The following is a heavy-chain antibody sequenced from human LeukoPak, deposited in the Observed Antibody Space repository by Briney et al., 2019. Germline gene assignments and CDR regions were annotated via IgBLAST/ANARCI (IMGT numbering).Heavy chain of an antibody. CDR2: ISSSSSTI. CDR1: GFTFSSYS. V-gene: IGHV3-48*01. D-gene: IGHD6-13*01. J-gene: IGHJ6*03. CDR3: AGDRGIAAASTLTPYYMDV. Sequence: PGGSLRLSCAASGFTFSSYSMNWVRQASGKGLEWVSYISSSSSTIYYADSVKGRFTISRDNAKNSLYLQMNSLRAEDTAVYYCAGDRGIAAASTLTPYYMDVWGKGTTVTVSS.